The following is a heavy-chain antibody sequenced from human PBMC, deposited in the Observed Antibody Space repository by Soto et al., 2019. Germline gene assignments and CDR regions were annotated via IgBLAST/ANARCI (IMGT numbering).Heavy chain of an antibody. J-gene: IGHJ4*02. Sequence: GGSLRLSCAASGFTFSSYWMHWVRQAPGKGLVWVSRINSDGSSTSYADSVKGRFTISRDNAKNTLYLQMNSLRAEDTAVYYCASGCTNGVCYWDYFDYWGQGTLVTVSS. CDR2: INSDGSST. D-gene: IGHD2-8*01. CDR3: ASGCTNGVCYWDYFDY. V-gene: IGHV3-74*01. CDR1: GFTFSSYW.